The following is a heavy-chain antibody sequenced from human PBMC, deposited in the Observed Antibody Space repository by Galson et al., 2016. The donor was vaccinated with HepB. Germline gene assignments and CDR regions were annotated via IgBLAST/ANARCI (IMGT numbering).Heavy chain of an antibody. V-gene: IGHV2-5*02. CDR1: GLSLSTNGVG. CDR3: AHPNVRCNNAGCLKKWTFDK. J-gene: IGHJ4*02. D-gene: IGHD2-8*01. Sequence: PALVKPTQTLTLTCTFSGLSLSTNGVGVGWIRQPPGKALEWLAVIYWDNDKRYNPSLQSRLTITKDTSRKEVVLTMTNMDPVDTATYFCAHPNVRCNNAGCLKKWTFDKWGPGTLVTVSS. CDR2: IYWDNDK.